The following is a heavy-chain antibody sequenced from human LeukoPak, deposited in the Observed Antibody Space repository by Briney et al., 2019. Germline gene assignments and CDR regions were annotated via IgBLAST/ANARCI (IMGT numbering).Heavy chain of an antibody. V-gene: IGHV3-7*01. Sequence: GGSLRLSCAASGFTLSTYWMGWVRQAPGKGLEWVANIKQDGSEKYYVDSVKGRFTISRDNAKNSLYLQMNSLRAEDTAVYYCAREEWELLRYYYYYMDVWGKGTTVTVSS. J-gene: IGHJ6*03. CDR1: GFTLSTYW. D-gene: IGHD1-26*01. CDR3: AREEWELLRYYYYYMDV. CDR2: IKQDGSEK.